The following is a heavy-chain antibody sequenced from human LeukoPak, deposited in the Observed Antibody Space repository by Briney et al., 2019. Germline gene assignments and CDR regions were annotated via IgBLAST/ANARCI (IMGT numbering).Heavy chain of an antibody. CDR2: IRYDGSNK. J-gene: IGHJ4*02. V-gene: IGHV3-30*02. D-gene: IGHD3-3*01. CDR1: GFPFNTYF. Sequence: QPGGSLRLSCVASGFPFNTYFMHWDRQAPGKGLECVASIRYDGSNKYYADSVRGRLSISRDNSKETLYLQMNSLRTGDTAVYYCAKSRSNYDFWSAFDYWGQGALVTVSS. CDR3: AKSRSNYDFWSAFDY.